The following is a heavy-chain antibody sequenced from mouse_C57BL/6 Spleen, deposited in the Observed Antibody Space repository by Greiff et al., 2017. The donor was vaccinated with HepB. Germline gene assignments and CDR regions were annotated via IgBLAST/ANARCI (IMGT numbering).Heavy chain of an antibody. J-gene: IGHJ4*01. Sequence: VQLVESGAELARPGASVKLSCKASGYTFTSYGISWVKQRTGQGLEWIGEIYPRSGNTYYNEKFKGKATLTADKSSSTAYMELRSLTSEDSAVYICAKWGGYSAYAMYYWGQGTSVTVSS. CDR2: IYPRSGNT. V-gene: IGHV1-81*01. D-gene: IGHD2-3*01. CDR3: AKWGGYSAYAMYY. CDR1: GYTFTSYG.